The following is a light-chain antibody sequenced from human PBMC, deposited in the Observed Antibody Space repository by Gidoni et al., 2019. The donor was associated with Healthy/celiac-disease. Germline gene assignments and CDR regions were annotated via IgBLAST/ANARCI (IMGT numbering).Light chain of an antibody. V-gene: IGKV3-11*01. CDR3: QQRSNWPPLT. Sequence: EIVLTQSPATLSLSPGDRATLSCRASQSVSSSLAWYQQKPGQAPRLLIYDASNRATGIPARFSGSASGTDFTLTIISLEPEDLAVYYCQQRSNWPPLTFGGGTKVEIK. J-gene: IGKJ4*01. CDR2: DAS. CDR1: QSVSSS.